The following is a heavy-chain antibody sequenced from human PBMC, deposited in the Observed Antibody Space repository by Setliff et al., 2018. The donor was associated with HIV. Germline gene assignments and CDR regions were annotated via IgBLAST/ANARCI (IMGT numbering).Heavy chain of an antibody. CDR1: GGSFSTYY. Sequence: SETLSLTCTVSGGSFSTYYWSWIRQPAGEGPEYIGRVHSTGTTIYNPSLKSRVTMSVDASKNKLSLKLRSVTAADTAVYYCARARFTMIGGRLEPYAFDRWGQGTMVTVSS. D-gene: IGHD3-10*01. CDR2: VHSTGTT. V-gene: IGHV4-4*07. CDR3: ARARFTMIGGRLEPYAFDR. J-gene: IGHJ3*01.